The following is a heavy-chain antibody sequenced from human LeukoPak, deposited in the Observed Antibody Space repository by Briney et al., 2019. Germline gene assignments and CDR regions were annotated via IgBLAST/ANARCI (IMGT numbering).Heavy chain of an antibody. CDR1: GGSISSYY. D-gene: IGHD2-8*01. CDR2: TYYSGST. Sequence: SETLSLTCTVSGGSISSYYWSWIRQPPGKGLEWIGYTYYSGSTNYNPSLKSRVTISVDTSKNQFSLKLSSVTAADTAVYYCARGMYEGFLQDYYYMDVWGKGTTVTVSS. J-gene: IGHJ6*03. V-gene: IGHV4-59*01. CDR3: ARGMYEGFLQDYYYMDV.